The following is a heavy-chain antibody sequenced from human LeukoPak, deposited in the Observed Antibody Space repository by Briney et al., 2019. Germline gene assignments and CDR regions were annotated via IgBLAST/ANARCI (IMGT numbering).Heavy chain of an antibody. CDR2: ISYDGSNK. Sequence: GRSLRLSCAASGFSFSSYGMHWVRQAPGKGLEWVAVISYDGSNKYYADSVKGRFTISRDNSKNTLYLQMNSLRAEDTAVYYCAKDPLGAIRRYFDWFLNWFDPWGQGTLVTVSS. D-gene: IGHD3-9*01. CDR3: AKDPLGAIRRYFDWFLNWFDP. V-gene: IGHV3-30*18. CDR1: GFSFSSYG. J-gene: IGHJ5*02.